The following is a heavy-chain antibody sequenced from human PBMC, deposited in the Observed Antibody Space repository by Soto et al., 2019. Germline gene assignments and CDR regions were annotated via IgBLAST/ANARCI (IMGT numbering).Heavy chain of an antibody. CDR2: IYTSGST. Sequence: ETLSLTCTVSGGSISSYYWSWIRQPAGKGLEWIGRIYTSGSTNYNPSLKSRVTMSVDTSKNQFSLKLSSVTAADTAVYYCATGVAAAGPGPFDYWGQGTLVTVSS. CDR3: ATGVAAAGPGPFDY. J-gene: IGHJ4*02. V-gene: IGHV4-4*07. D-gene: IGHD6-13*01. CDR1: GGSISSYY.